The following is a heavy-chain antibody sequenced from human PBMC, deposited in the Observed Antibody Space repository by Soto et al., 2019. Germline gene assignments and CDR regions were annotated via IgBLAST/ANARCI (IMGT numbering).Heavy chain of an antibody. D-gene: IGHD3-16*02. J-gene: IGHJ4*02. CDR3: ARGSEGSYRYFDY. CDR2: INPNSGGT. Sequence: AASVKVSCKASGYTFTGYYMHWVRQAPGQGLEWMGWINPNSGGTNYAQKFQGWVTMTRDTSISTAYMELSRLRSDDTAVYYCARGSEGSYRYFDYWGQGTLVTVSS. V-gene: IGHV1-2*04. CDR1: GYTFTGYY.